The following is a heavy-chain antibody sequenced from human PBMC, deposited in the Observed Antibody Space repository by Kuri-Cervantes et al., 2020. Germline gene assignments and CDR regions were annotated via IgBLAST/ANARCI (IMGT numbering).Heavy chain of an antibody. D-gene: IGHD1-26*01. CDR1: GVSVSKYY. CDR3: ARHVPDSGSYYVLADAFEI. V-gene: IGHV4-59*08. J-gene: IGHJ3*02. Sequence: SETLSLTCNVSGVSVSKYYWSWIRQSAGKGLEWIGSIYHSGSTYYNSSLKRRVTISEDTSRNQFSLKLSSVTAADTAVYYCARHVPDSGSYYVLADAFEIWGQGTMVTVSS. CDR2: IYHSGST.